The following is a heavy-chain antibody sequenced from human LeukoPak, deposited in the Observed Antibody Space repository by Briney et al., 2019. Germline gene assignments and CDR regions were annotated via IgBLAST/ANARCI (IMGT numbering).Heavy chain of an antibody. CDR1: GGSISSGGSY. Sequence: SETLSLTCTVSGGSISSGGSYWSWIRQHPGKGLEWIGYIYYSGSTYYNPSLKSRVTISVDTSKNQFSLKLSSVTAADTAVYYCAREGNYGDCAWGQGTLVTVSS. V-gene: IGHV4-31*03. CDR3: AREGNYGDCA. CDR2: IYYSGST. D-gene: IGHD4-17*01. J-gene: IGHJ5*02.